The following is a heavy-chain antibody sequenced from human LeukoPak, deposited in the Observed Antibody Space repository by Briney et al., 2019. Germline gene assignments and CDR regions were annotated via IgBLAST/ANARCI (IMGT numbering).Heavy chain of an antibody. V-gene: IGHV3-33*01. CDR2: IWYDGSNK. CDR3: AREGYDSSGFHRDFDY. J-gene: IGHJ4*02. Sequence: PGRSLRLSCAASGFTFSSYGMHGVRQAPCKGLEGVAVIWYDGSNKYYADAVKGRFTISRDNSKNALYLQMNSLRAEDTAVYYCAREGYDSSGFHRDFDYWGQGTLVTVSS. CDR1: GFTFSSYG. D-gene: IGHD3-22*01.